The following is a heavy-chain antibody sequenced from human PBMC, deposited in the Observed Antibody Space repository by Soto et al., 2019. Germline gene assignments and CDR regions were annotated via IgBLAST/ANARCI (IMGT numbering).Heavy chain of an antibody. V-gene: IGHV3-23*01. CDR2: IGSGGST. CDR3: AKNSLLWRINWFDP. CDR1: GFSFSSYA. D-gene: IGHD3-10*01. Sequence: EVQLLESGGGLVQPGGSLRLSCAASGFSFSSYAMSWVRQAAGKGLEWVSGIGSGGSTYYADSVKGRFTISRDNSKNTMFLQMHTLRAEDTALYYCAKNSLLWRINWFDPWGQGTLVTVSS. J-gene: IGHJ5*02.